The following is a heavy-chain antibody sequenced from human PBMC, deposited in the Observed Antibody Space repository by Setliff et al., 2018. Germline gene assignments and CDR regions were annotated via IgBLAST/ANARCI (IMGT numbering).Heavy chain of an antibody. Sequence: PSETLSLTCAVYGASFSGTYCSWIRQSPGKGLEWIGEINHTGSPNWIGEINHSGSPNYNPSLKSRVTMSVDTSKNQFSLKLTPVTAADTAVYYCRVWVDMIEVDSWAQGTLVTVSS. V-gene: IGHV4-34*01. CDR1: GASFSGTY. D-gene: IGHD3-22*01. CDR3: RVWVDMIEVDS. J-gene: IGHJ4*02. CDR2: INHSGSP.